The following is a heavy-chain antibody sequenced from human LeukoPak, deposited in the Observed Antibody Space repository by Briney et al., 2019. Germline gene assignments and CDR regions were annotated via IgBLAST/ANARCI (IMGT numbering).Heavy chain of an antibody. V-gene: IGHV1-69*04. Sequence: SVKVSCKASGGTFSSYAISWVRQAPGQGLEWMGRIIPILGIVNYAQKFQGRVTITADKSTSTAYMELSSLRSEDTAVYYCASARQDREYYFDYWGQGTLVTVSS. CDR3: ASARQDREYYFDY. D-gene: IGHD3-10*01. CDR2: IIPILGIV. CDR1: GGTFSSYA. J-gene: IGHJ4*02.